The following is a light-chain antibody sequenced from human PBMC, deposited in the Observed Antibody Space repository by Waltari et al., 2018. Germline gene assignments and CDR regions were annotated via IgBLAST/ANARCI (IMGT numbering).Light chain of an antibody. CDR1: QSISGY. J-gene: IGKJ4*01. CDR3: QQSYRTPPLT. V-gene: IGKV1-39*01. Sequence: DIQMTQSPSSLSASVGDRVTITCRASQSISGYLNWYQQKPGKAPKVLIYATSSLQSGVPSRCSGSGSGTDFTLTISSLQPEDFATYYCQQSYRTPPLTFGGGTKLEIK. CDR2: ATS.